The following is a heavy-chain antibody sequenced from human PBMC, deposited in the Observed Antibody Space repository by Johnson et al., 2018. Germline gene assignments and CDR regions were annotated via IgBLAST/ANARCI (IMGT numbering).Heavy chain of an antibody. CDR1: GFTFNNAW. CDR2: TRNKANSYTT. J-gene: IGHJ3*02. CDR3: ARVSDRDGYNLWLDIFDI. D-gene: IGHD5-24*01. V-gene: IGHV3-72*01. Sequence: VQLVQSGGGLVKPGGSLRLSCAASGFTFNNAWMSWVRQAPGKGLEWVGRTRNKANSYTTEYAASVKGRFTISRDDSKNSLYLQMNSLRAEDTAVYYCARVSDRDGYNLWLDIFDIWGQGTMVTVSS.